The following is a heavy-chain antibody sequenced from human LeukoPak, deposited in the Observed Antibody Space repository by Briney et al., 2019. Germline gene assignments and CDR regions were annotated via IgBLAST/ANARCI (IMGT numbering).Heavy chain of an antibody. CDR3: ARGPKGKYYFDY. V-gene: IGHV3-30*14. CDR1: GFTFSSYA. Sequence: GGSLRLSCAASGFTFSSYAMHWVRQAPGKGLEWVAVISYDGSTKYYADSVKGRFTISRDSSKNTLYLQMNSLRAEDTAVYYCARGPKGKYYFDYWGQGTLVTVSS. CDR2: ISYDGSTK. J-gene: IGHJ4*02.